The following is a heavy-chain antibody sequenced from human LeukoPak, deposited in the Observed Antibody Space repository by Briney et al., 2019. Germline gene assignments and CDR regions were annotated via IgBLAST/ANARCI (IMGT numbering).Heavy chain of an antibody. D-gene: IGHD6-19*01. Sequence: ASVKVPCKASGYTFTDYYMHWVRQAPGQGLEWMGRITPNSGGTNYAQKFQGRVTMTRDTSTSTAYMELSRLRSDDTAVYLCARGNLAVAGMADYYYGMDVWGQGTTVTVSS. J-gene: IGHJ6*02. CDR1: GYTFTDYY. V-gene: IGHV1-2*06. CDR3: ARGNLAVAGMADYYYGMDV. CDR2: ITPNSGGT.